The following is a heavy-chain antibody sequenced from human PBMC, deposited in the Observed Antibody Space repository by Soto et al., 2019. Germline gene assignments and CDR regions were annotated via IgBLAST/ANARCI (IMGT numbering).Heavy chain of an antibody. Sequence: SETLSLTCAVYGGSFSGYYWSWIRQPPGKGLEWIGEINHSGSTNYNPSLKSRVTISVDTSKNQFSLKLSSVTAADTAVYYCARGFGELSSYYYYYMDVWGKGTTVTVSS. CDR1: GGSFSGYY. D-gene: IGHD3-10*01. CDR3: ARGFGELSSYYYYYMDV. CDR2: INHSGST. V-gene: IGHV4-34*01. J-gene: IGHJ6*03.